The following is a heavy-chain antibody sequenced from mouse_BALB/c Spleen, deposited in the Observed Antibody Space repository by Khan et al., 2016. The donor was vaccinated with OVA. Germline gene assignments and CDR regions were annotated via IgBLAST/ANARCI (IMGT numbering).Heavy chain of an antibody. V-gene: IGHV5-6*01. D-gene: IGHD4-1*01. CDR1: GFTFSPYS. CDR2: INSDGDYT. CDR3: ASHLTGSFAY. Sequence: EVQLVESGGDLVKSGGSLKLSCAASGFTFSPYSMSWVRQTPDKRLEWVATINSDGDYTYYPDSVKGRFTISRDNAKNTLYLEMNSLKSEDTAMYYCASHLTGSFAYWGQGTLVTVSA. J-gene: IGHJ3*01.